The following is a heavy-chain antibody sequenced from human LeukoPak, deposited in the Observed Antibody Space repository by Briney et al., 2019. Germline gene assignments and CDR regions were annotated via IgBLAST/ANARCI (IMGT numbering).Heavy chain of an antibody. J-gene: IGHJ4*02. Sequence: PSETLSLTCTVSGGSISSYYWSWIRQPAGKGLEWIGRIYTSGSTNYNPSLKSRVTISVDTSKNQFSLRLSSVTAADTAVYYCARHPYCSGGSCYLDYWGQGTLVTVSS. D-gene: IGHD2-15*01. CDR2: IYTSGST. CDR3: ARHPYCSGGSCYLDY. V-gene: IGHV4-4*07. CDR1: GGSISSYY.